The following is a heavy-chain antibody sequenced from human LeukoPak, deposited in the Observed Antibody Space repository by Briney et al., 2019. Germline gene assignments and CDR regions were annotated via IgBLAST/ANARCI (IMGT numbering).Heavy chain of an antibody. CDR2: IYTSGST. CDR1: GNSISSGDYY. J-gene: IGHJ4*02. Sequence: SETLSLTCTVSGNSISSGDYYWSWIRQPAGKGLEWIGRIYTSGSTTYNPSLKSRVTISVDTSKNQFSLKLSSVTAADTAVYYCASIVVVAATPDYWGQGTLVTVSS. D-gene: IGHD2-15*01. CDR3: ASIVVVAATPDY. V-gene: IGHV4-61*02.